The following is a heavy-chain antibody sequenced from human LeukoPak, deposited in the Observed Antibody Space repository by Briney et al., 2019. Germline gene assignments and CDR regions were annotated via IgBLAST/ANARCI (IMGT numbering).Heavy chain of an antibody. CDR2: INSDGSST. J-gene: IGHJ4*02. CDR1: GFTFSSYW. Sequence: AGGSLRLSCAASGFTFSSYWMHWVRQAPGKGLVWVSRINSDGSSTSYADSVKGRFTISRDNAKNTLYLQMNSLRAEDTAVYYCASLRFRGVEMDYWGQGTLVTVSS. CDR3: ASLRFRGVEMDY. D-gene: IGHD5-24*01. V-gene: IGHV3-74*01.